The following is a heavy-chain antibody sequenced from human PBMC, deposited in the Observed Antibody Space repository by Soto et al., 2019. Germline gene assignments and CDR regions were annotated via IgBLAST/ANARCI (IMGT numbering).Heavy chain of an antibody. CDR3: ARRSLWFGESRFDY. CDR1: GGYVISSGDYY. V-gene: IGHV4-61*08. J-gene: IGHJ4*02. Sequence: SETLSLTYTVSGGYVISSGDYYWSWIRQPPGKGLEWIGYIYSSGSTNYNPSLKSRITISVDTSKKQFSLNLRSVTAADTAVYYCARRSLWFGESRFDYWGQGTLVSV. D-gene: IGHD3-10*01. CDR2: IYSSGST.